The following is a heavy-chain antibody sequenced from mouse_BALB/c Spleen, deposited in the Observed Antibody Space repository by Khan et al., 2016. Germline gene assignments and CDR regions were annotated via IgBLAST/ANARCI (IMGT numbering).Heavy chain of an antibody. CDR1: GYTFTTAG. D-gene: IGHD3-2*01. CDR3: AREGTARATWAMDY. Sequence: QIQLVQSGPELKKPGETVRISCKASGYTFTTAGMQWVQKMPGKGLKWIGWINTHSGVPKYAEDFKGRFAFSLETSASTAYLQISNLKNEDTATDFCAREGTARATWAMDYWGQGTSVTVSS. CDR2: INTHSGVP. V-gene: IGHV9-4*02. J-gene: IGHJ4*01.